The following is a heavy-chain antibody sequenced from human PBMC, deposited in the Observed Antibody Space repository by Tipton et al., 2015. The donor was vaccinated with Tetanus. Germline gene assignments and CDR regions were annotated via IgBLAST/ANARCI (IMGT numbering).Heavy chain of an antibody. D-gene: IGHD4-17*01. J-gene: IGHJ4*02. CDR1: GGSISSYY. V-gene: IGHV4-34*01. Sequence: TLFLTCTVSGGSISSYYWSWIRQPPGKGLEWIGEINLSGRTNYNSSLKSRVTISVDTSKNQFSLKLSSVTAADTAVYYCARSRPGAMTTVTTFEYWGQGTLVTVSS. CDR3: ARSRPGAMTTVTTFEY. CDR2: INLSGRT.